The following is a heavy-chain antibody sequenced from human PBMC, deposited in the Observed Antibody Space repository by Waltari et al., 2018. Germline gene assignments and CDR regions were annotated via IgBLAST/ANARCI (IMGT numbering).Heavy chain of an antibody. J-gene: IGHJ4*02. D-gene: IGHD1-26*01. CDR2: IYPGDSKT. Sequence: EVQLVQSGAGVKKPGESLKISCKGSGYTFSDYWIAWVRQMPGEGLEWMGIIYPGDSKTRYSPSFQGQVSISADKSITTAYLQCSSLKASDSAMYYCARLARNGTYSYFDYWGQGTLVTVSS. V-gene: IGHV5-51*01. CDR1: GYTFSDYW. CDR3: ARLARNGTYSYFDY.